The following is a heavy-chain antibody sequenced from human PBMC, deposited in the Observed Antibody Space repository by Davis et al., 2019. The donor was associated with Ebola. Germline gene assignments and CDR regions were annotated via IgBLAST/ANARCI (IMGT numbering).Heavy chain of an antibody. Sequence: GGSLRLSCAASGFTFSSYWMSWVRQAPGKGLEWVAVISYDGSNKYYADSVKGRFTISRDNSKNTLYLQMNSLRAEDTAVYYCAKVDSGYEYYYYGMDVWGQGTTVTVSS. CDR1: GFTFSSYW. J-gene: IGHJ6*02. V-gene: IGHV3-30*18. CDR2: ISYDGSNK. D-gene: IGHD5-12*01. CDR3: AKVDSGYEYYYYGMDV.